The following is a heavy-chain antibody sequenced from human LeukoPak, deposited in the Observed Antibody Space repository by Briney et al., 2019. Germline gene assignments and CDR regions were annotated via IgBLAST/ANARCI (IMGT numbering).Heavy chain of an antibody. D-gene: IGHD5-24*01. V-gene: IGHV3-7*01. CDR1: AFTFSASW. Sequence: GGSLRLSCVASAFTFSASWMTWVRQAPGKGLERVANINEDGSETWYVDSVRGRFTISRDNARNSLYLQMSSLRDDDTAVHYCTRDRGWQQFDYWGQGTLVTVSS. CDR2: INEDGSET. J-gene: IGHJ4*02. CDR3: TRDRGWQQFDY.